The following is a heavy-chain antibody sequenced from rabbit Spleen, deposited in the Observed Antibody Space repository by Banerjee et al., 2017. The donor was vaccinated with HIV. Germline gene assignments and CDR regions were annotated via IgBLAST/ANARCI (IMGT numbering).Heavy chain of an antibody. Sequence: QQQLEESGGGLVKPGGTLTLTCKASGIDFSTYYYMTWVRQAPGKGLQSIGYIYTGNDRTYYASWAKGRFTISKTSSTTVTLQMTSLTAADTATYFCARRNSEAAFDPWGQGTLVTVS. CDR2: IYTGNDRT. V-gene: IGHV1S45*01. CDR1: GIDFSTYYY. J-gene: IGHJ2*01. CDR3: ARRNSEAAFDP.